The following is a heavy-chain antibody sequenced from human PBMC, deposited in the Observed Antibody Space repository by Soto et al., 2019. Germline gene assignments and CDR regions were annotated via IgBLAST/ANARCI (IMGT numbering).Heavy chain of an antibody. Sequence: SGPTLVNPTQTLTLTCTFSGFSFSTSGMCVSWIRQPPGKALEWLALIDWDDDKFYVTSLKTRLTISRDTSKNQVVLTMTNMDPLDTATYYCARNFYDTGNYYARIDYWGPGTLVTVSS. CDR1: GFSFSTSGMC. CDR3: ARNFYDTGNYYARIDY. J-gene: IGHJ4*02. D-gene: IGHD3-10*01. CDR2: IDWDDDK. V-gene: IGHV2-70*01.